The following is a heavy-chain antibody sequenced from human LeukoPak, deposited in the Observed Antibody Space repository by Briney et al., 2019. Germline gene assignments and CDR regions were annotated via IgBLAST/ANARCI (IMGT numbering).Heavy chain of an antibody. CDR1: GGSISSSSYS. D-gene: IGHD1-26*01. Sequence: PSETLSITCTVSGGSISSSSYSWGWIRQPPGKGLEWIGSIYYSGSTYYNPSLKSRVTISVDTSKNQFSLKLSSVTAADTAVYYCAGGATLYYFDYWGQGTLVTVSS. CDR3: AGGATLYYFDY. CDR2: IYYSGST. V-gene: IGHV4-39*01. J-gene: IGHJ4*02.